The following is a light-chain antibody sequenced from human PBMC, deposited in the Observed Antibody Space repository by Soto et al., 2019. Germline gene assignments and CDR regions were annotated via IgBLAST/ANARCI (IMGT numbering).Light chain of an antibody. Sequence: QSALTQSPSASATPGQRVIISCSGSRSNIGTYAVNWYQQLPGTAPTLLIFRNHQRPSGVPDRFSGSKSGTSASLAISGPQSEDEADYYCAAWDDSLRAVVFGGGTKVTVL. CDR2: RNH. CDR3: AAWDDSLRAVV. J-gene: IGLJ2*01. V-gene: IGLV1-44*01. CDR1: RSNIGTYA.